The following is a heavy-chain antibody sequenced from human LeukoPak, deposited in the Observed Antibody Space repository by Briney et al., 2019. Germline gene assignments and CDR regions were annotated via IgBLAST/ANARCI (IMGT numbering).Heavy chain of an antibody. J-gene: IGHJ4*02. V-gene: IGHV4-59*01. Sequence: SETLSLTCTVSGGSISSYYWSWIRQPPGKGLEWIGYIYYSGSTNYNPSLKSRVTISVDTSKNQFSLKLSSVTAADTAVYYCARHVRRDGYLIDYWGQGTLVTVSS. D-gene: IGHD5-24*01. CDR2: IYYSGST. CDR3: ARHVRRDGYLIDY. CDR1: GGSISSYY.